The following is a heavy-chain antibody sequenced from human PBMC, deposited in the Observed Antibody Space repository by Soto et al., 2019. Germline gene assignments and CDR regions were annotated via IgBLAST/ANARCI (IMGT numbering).Heavy chain of an antibody. Sequence: QVQLQESGPGLVKPSQTLSLTCTVSGGSISSGGYYWNWIRQHPGKGLEWIGYIYYSGSTYYNPSLNTQVTITVDTSTNPFSLKLSSVTAADTAVYYCAASYVGCGGFNYYGIDGWGQGTTVTVSS. CDR2: IYYSGST. D-gene: IGHD2-21*01. V-gene: IGHV4-31*01. CDR3: AASYVGCGGFNYYGIDG. CDR1: GGSISSGGYY. J-gene: IGHJ6*02.